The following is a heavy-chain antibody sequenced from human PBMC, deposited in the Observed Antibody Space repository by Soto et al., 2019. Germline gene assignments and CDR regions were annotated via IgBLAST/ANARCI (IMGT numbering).Heavy chain of an antibody. CDR1: GFTFSNYW. CDR3: ARGIRNYYGMDV. CDR2: INTDGSTI. V-gene: IGHV3-74*01. Sequence: EAQLVESGGGLVQPGGSLRLSCGASGFTFSNYWMHWVRQAPGKGLVWVSRINTDGSTIAYADSVRGRLTLSRDNAKNTVYLQMNSLRGEDTAVYYCARGIRNYYGMDVWGQGTTVTVSS. D-gene: IGHD2-15*01. J-gene: IGHJ6*02.